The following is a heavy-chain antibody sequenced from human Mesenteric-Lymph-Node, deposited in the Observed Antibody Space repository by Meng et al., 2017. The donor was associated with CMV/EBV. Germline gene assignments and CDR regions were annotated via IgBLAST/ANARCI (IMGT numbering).Heavy chain of an antibody. CDR1: GGSFFTHY. CDR3: ARGRWLRFSDKFSSYFDS. Sequence: SETLFTCAVYGGSFFTHYWTWIRQSPGKGLEWIGEINHSGSTNYNPSLKSRVTISVDPSKNQFSLSVTSVTAADRGVYFCARGRWLRFSDKFSSYFDSWGQGTLVTVSS. CDR2: INHSGST. D-gene: IGHD5-12*01. V-gene: IGHV4-34*01. J-gene: IGHJ4*02.